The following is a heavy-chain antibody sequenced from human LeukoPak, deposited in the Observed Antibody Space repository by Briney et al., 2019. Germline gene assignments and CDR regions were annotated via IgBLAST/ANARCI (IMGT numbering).Heavy chain of an antibody. CDR3: ARAAGPRWELLSEAGNYFDY. Sequence: SVKVSCKASGGTFSSYAISWVRQAPGQGLEWMGGIIPIFGTADYAQKFQGRVTITADESTSTAYMELSSLRSEDTAVYYCARAAGPRWELLSEAGNYFDYWGQGTLVTVSS. CDR2: IIPIFGTA. CDR1: GGTFSSYA. V-gene: IGHV1-69*13. D-gene: IGHD1-26*01. J-gene: IGHJ4*02.